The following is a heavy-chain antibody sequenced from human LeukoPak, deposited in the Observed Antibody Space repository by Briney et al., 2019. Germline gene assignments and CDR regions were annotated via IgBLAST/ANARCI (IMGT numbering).Heavy chain of an antibody. V-gene: IGHV3-30*02. J-gene: IGHJ4*02. CDR3: ARGDTQSKYRQFDS. D-gene: IGHD1-26*01. CDR2: IRYDGSNK. Sequence: GGSLRLSCAASGFTFSSYGMHWVRRAPGKGLEWVAFIRYDGSNKYYADSVKGRFTISRDNSKNSLYLQMNSLRAEDTGVYYCARGDTQSKYRQFDSWGQGSLVIVSS. CDR1: GFTFSSYG.